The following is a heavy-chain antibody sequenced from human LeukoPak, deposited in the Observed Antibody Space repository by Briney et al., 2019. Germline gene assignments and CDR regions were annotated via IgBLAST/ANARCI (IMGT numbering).Heavy chain of an antibody. V-gene: IGHV4-34*01. CDR1: GGSFSGYY. Sequence: SETLSLTCAVYGGSFSGYYWSWIRQPPGKGLEWIGEINHSGSTNYNPSLKSRVTISVDTSKNQFSLKLSSVTAADTAVYYCARDGGVGGGIFGVLGHDAFDIWGQGTRVTVSS. CDR3: ARDGGVGGGIFGVLGHDAFDI. D-gene: IGHD3-3*01. CDR2: INHSGST. J-gene: IGHJ3*02.